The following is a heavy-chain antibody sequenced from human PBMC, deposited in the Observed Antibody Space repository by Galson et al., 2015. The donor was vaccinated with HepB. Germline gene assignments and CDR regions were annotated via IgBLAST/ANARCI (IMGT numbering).Heavy chain of an antibody. Sequence: SVKVSCKASGYPFTDNYIHWVRRAPGQGLESLGYIHPDSGETRYAQKFQGRVTLTTDTSISTAYMELSRLTSEDTAVYSCARDLRRYALWGQGTLVTVSP. D-gene: IGHD2-2*01. V-gene: IGHV1-2*02. CDR1: GYPFTDNY. J-gene: IGHJ4*02. CDR3: ARDLRRYAL. CDR2: IHPDSGET.